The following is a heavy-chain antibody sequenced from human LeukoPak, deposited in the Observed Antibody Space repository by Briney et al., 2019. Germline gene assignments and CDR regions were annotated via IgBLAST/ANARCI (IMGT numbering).Heavy chain of an antibody. CDR3: AREDHETYYYDSSGYWWYY. J-gene: IGHJ4*02. CDR2: IIPIFCTA. D-gene: IGHD3-22*01. V-gene: IGHV1-69*05. CDR1: GRPFSSCA. Sequence: SVNVSCKASGRPFSSCAISWVPQARGQGREWMGSIIPIFCTANYAQKFQGRVTITTDESTSTAYMELSSLRSEDTAVYYCAREDHETYYYDSSGYWWYYWGQGTLVTVSS.